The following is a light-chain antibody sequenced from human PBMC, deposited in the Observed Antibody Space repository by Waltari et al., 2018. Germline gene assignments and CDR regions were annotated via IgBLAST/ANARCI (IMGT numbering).Light chain of an antibody. V-gene: IGKV3-20*01. CDR1: QSVSTY. Sequence: IVLTQSPGTLSLSPGERATLSCRASQSVSTYLAWYQQKPGQAPRLLVYGADRRAAGIPDRFSGSGYGTDFSLTISRLEPEDFAVDYCQHHVRLPTTFGQGTRVEIK. CDR3: QHHVRLPTT. J-gene: IGKJ1*01. CDR2: GAD.